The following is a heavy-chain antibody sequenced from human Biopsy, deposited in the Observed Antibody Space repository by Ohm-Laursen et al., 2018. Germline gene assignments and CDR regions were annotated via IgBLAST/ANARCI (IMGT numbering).Heavy chain of an antibody. V-gene: IGHV4-59*08. Sequence: PGTLSLTCAVSGGSISSFYWTWIRQPPGKGPEWIGDISDSGSINYKPSLKSRVIISVDTSKNQFSLNLSSVTAADTAVYYCARRGSGGRSFDHWGQGTLVTVSS. CDR1: GGSISSFY. CDR3: ARRGSGGRSFDH. CDR2: ISDSGSI. J-gene: IGHJ4*02. D-gene: IGHD2-15*01.